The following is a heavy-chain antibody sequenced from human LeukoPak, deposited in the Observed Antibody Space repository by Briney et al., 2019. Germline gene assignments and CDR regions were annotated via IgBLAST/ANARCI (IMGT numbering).Heavy chain of an antibody. CDR2: LYSAGST. CDR1: GFIVSNNF. CDR3: AGSPWDGIRGVGLDYLDY. V-gene: IGHV3-53*01. D-gene: IGHD1-26*01. Sequence: GGSLRLSCAASGFIVSNNFMSWVRQAPGKGLEWISVLYSAGSTFYVDSVKGRFTISRDNSKNMLFLQMNSLRVEDTAIYYCAGSPWDGIRGVGLDYLDYWGRGTLVTVSS. J-gene: IGHJ4*02.